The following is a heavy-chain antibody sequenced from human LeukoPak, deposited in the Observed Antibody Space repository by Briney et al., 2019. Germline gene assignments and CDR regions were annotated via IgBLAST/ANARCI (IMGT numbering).Heavy chain of an antibody. Sequence: GGSLRLSCAASGFTFSSYWMSWVRQAPGKGLEWVANIKQDGSEKYYVDSVKGRFTISRDNAKNSLYLQMNSLRAEDTAVYYCAREGGDWRMIVASDAFDIWGQGTMVTVSS. V-gene: IGHV3-7*01. D-gene: IGHD3-22*01. CDR3: AREGGDWRMIVASDAFDI. CDR2: IKQDGSEK. J-gene: IGHJ3*02. CDR1: GFTFSSYW.